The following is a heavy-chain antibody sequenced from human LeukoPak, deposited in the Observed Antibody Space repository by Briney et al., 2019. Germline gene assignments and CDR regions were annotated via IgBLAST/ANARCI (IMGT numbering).Heavy chain of an antibody. CDR2: IIGTGDST. CDR3: AKGRYSSSSAFIDY. V-gene: IGHV3-23*01. D-gene: IGHD6-6*01. Sequence: PGRSLRLSCAASGFTFSSYAMTWVRQAPGKGLEWVSSIIGTGDSTYYADSVKGRFTISRDNSQNALYLRMNSLRAEDTAIYYCAKGRYSSSSAFIDYWGQGALVTVSS. J-gene: IGHJ4*02. CDR1: GFTFSSYA.